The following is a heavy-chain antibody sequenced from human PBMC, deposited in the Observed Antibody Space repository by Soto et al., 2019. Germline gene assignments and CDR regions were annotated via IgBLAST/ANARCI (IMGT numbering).Heavy chain of an antibody. V-gene: IGHV4-34*01. J-gene: IGHJ4*02. CDR3: ARSPRYSSGWSY. CDR1: GGSFSGYY. Sequence: QVQLQQWGAGLLKPSETLSLTCAVYGGSFSGYYWSWIRQPPGKGLEWIGEINHSGSTNYNPSLKSRVTISVDTSKTQFSLKLSSVTAADTAVYYCARSPRYSSGWSYWGQGTLVTVSS. CDR2: INHSGST. D-gene: IGHD6-19*01.